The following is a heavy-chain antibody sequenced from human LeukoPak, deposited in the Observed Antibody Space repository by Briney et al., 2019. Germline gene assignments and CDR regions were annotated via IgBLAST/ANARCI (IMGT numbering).Heavy chain of an antibody. CDR1: GFTFSSYA. CDR3: AKDFWDSEKYYYDSSGSIFDY. Sequence: GGSLRLSCAASGFTFSSYAMSCVRQAPGKGLEWVSAICGSGGSTYYADSVKGRFTISRDNSKNTLYLQMNSLRAEDTAVYYCAKDFWDSEKYYYDSSGSIFDYRGQGTLVTVSS. V-gene: IGHV3-23*01. J-gene: IGHJ4*02. CDR2: ICGSGGST. D-gene: IGHD3-22*01.